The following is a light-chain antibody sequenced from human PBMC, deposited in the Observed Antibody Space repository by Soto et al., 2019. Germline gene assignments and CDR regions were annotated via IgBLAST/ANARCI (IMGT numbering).Light chain of an antibody. Sequence: QSAVTQPASVSGSPGQSITISCTGSRSDVGSYNLVSWYQQYPGKAPKLIIYEANKRPSGVSNRFSGSRSANTASLTISGLHAEDEADYYCCSYAGSNTVVFGGGTKVTVL. CDR3: CSYAGSNTVV. CDR1: RSDVGSYNL. J-gene: IGLJ2*01. CDR2: EAN. V-gene: IGLV2-23*01.